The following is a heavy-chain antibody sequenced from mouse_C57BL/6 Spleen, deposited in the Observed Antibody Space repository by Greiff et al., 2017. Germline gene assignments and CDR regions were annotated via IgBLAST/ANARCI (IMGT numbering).Heavy chain of an antibody. Sequence: QVQLKESDAELVKPGASVKISCKVSGYTFTDHTIHWMKQRPEQGLEWIGYIYPRDGSTKYNEKFKGKATLTADKSSSTAYMQLNSLTSEDSAVYFCAREKQLRLHGLAMDYWGQGTSVTVSS. V-gene: IGHV1-78*01. CDR3: AREKQLRLHGLAMDY. J-gene: IGHJ4*01. CDR1: GYTFTDHT. D-gene: IGHD3-2*02. CDR2: IYPRDGST.